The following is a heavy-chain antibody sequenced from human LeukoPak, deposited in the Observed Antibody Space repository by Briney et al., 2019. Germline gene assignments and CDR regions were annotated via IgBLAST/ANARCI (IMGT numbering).Heavy chain of an antibody. V-gene: IGHV3-7*01. CDR1: AFIFSNYW. J-gene: IGHJ4*02. D-gene: IGHD6-13*01. Sequence: GGSLRLSCAASAFIFSNYWMSWVRQAPGKGLEWVANIKHDGSEKYYVDSVKGRFTISRDNAKNSLYLQMNSLRAEDTAVYYCANAYSPDYWGQGTLVTVSS. CDR3: ANAYSPDY. CDR2: IKHDGSEK.